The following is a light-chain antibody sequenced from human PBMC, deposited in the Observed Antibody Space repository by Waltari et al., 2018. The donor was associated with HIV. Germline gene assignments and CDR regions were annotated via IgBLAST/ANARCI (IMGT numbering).Light chain of an antibody. V-gene: IGLV3-10*01. CDR2: EDS. CDR1: ALPKKY. CDR3: YSTDSSGNHV. J-gene: IGLJ1*01. Sequence: SYELPQPPSVSVSPGQTARITCSGDALPKKYAYWYQQKSGQAPVVVIYEDSKRPSGIPERFSGSSSGTMATLTISGAQVEDEADYYCYSTDSSGNHVFGTGTKVTVL.